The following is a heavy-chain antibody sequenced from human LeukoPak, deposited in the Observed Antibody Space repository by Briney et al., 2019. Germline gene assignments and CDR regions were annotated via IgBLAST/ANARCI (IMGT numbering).Heavy chain of an antibody. Sequence: GGSLTLSCAASGFTVSTKYMSWVRQAPGKGLEWVSIIYSGESTYYAESVMGRFIVSRDNSKKTMYLQMNTLRVDDTAVYSCARVGDHYNWYFDLWGRGTLVTISS. CDR2: IYSGEST. J-gene: IGHJ2*01. CDR1: GFTVSTKY. CDR3: ARVGDHYNWYFDL. D-gene: IGHD3-10*01. V-gene: IGHV3-53*01.